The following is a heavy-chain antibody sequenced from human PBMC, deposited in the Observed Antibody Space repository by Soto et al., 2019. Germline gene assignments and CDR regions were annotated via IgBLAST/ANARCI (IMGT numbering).Heavy chain of an antibody. V-gene: IGHV3-30-3*01. D-gene: IGHD1-1*01. CDR2: ISYDGSNK. Sequence: QVQLVESGGGVVQPGRSLRLSCAASGFTFSSYAMHWVRQAPGKGLEWVAVISYDGSNKYYADSVKGRFTISRDNSKNTLYLQMNSLRAEDTAVYYGARDLKAGWHDRYYYGMDVWGQGTTVTVSS. J-gene: IGHJ6*02. CDR1: GFTFSSYA. CDR3: ARDLKAGWHDRYYYGMDV.